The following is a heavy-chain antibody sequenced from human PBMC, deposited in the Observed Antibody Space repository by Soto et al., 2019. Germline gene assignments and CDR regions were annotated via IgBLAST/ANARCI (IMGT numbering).Heavy chain of an antibody. J-gene: IGHJ4*02. CDR1: SGSISSAGYY. CDR3: ARVTGTTMTDYVDY. V-gene: IGHV4-31*03. Sequence: SETLSLTCTVSSGSISSAGYYWTWIRQHPGKGLEWIGYIYYSGTTYYSPYLLGRVTISVDTSSNQFSLKLSSVTAADTAVYYCARVTGTTMTDYVDYWGQGTPVTVS. D-gene: IGHD4-17*01. CDR2: IYYSGTT.